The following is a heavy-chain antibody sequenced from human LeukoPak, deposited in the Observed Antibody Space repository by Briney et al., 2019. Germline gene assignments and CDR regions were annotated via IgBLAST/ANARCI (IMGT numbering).Heavy chain of an antibody. CDR3: ARDVDTAMVDY. J-gene: IGHJ4*02. CDR1: GFTFSSHW. V-gene: IGHV3-7*01. CDR2: IKQDGSEK. D-gene: IGHD5-18*01. Sequence: GGSLRLSCAASGFTFSSHWMSWVRQAPGKGLEWVANIKQDGSEKYYADSVKGRFTISRDNAKNSLYLQMNSLRAEDTAVYYCARDVDTAMVDYWGQGTLVTVSS.